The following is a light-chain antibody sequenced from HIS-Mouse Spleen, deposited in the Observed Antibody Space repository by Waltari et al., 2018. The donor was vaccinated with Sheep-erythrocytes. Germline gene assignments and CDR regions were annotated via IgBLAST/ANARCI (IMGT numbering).Light chain of an antibody. CDR2: VGTGGIVG. Sequence: QPVLTQPPSASASLGASVTLTCPLSSGHSNYKVDWYQQRPGKGPRFVMRVGTGGIVGSKGDGIPDRFSVLGSGLNRYLTIKNIQEEDESDYHCGADHGSGSNFVYVFGTGTKVTVL. J-gene: IGLJ1*01. CDR1: SGHSNYK. V-gene: IGLV9-49*01. CDR3: GADHGSGSNFVYV.